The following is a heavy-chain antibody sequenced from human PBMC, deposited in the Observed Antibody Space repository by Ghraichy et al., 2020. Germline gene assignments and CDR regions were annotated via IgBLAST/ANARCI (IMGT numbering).Heavy chain of an antibody. Sequence: GGSLRLSCAASGFTFSTYAMSWVRQAPGKGLEWVSDISESGGNTYYADSVKGRFTISRDNSKNTLYLQMNSLRAEDTAVYYCAKDGMVATGYWGQGTLVTVSS. D-gene: IGHD5-12*01. V-gene: IGHV3-23*01. J-gene: IGHJ4*01. CDR3: AKDGMVATGY. CDR1: GFTFSTYA. CDR2: ISESGGNT.